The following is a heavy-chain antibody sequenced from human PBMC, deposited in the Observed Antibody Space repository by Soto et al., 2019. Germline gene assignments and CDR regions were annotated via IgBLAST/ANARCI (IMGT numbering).Heavy chain of an antibody. V-gene: IGHV1-8*01. J-gene: IGHJ6*02. CDR1: GYTFTSYD. CDR2: MNPNNGYT. CDR3: ARGPIYYYGMDV. Sequence: GASVKVSCKASGYTFTSYDINWVRQATGQGLEWMGWMNPNNGYTAYAQKFQGRVTMTRNTSISTAYMELSSLRSEDTAFYYCARGPIYYYGMDVWGQGTTVTVSS.